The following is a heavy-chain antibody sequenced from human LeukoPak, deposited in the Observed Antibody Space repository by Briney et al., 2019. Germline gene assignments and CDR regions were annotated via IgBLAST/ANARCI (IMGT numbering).Heavy chain of an antibody. Sequence: PGGSLRLSCAASGFTFSSYGMRWVRQAPGKGLEWVSAISGSGGSTYYADSVKGRFTISRDNSKNTLYLQMHSLRAEDTAVYYCAKDRCSNGVGCYYYYMDVWGKGTTVTISS. CDR3: AKDRCSNGVGCYYYYMDV. CDR1: GFTFSSYG. D-gene: IGHD2-8*01. CDR2: ISGSGGST. J-gene: IGHJ6*03. V-gene: IGHV3-23*01.